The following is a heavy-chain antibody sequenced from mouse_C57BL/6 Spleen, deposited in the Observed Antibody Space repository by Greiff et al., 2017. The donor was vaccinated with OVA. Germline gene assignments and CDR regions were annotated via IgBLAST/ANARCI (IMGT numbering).Heavy chain of an antibody. Sequence: VKLQQSGAELVRPGASVKLSCKASGYTFTDYYINWVKQRPGQGLEWIARIYPGSGNTYYNEKFKGKATLTAEKSSSTAYMQLSSLTSEDSAVYFCARMVYAMDYWGQGTSVTVSS. CDR1: GYTFTDYY. J-gene: IGHJ4*01. V-gene: IGHV1-76*01. D-gene: IGHD2-3*01. CDR3: ARMVYAMDY. CDR2: IYPGSGNT.